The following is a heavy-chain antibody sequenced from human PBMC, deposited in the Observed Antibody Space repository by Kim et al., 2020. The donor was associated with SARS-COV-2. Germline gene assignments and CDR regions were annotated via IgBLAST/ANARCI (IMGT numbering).Heavy chain of an antibody. V-gene: IGHV4-34*01. J-gene: IGHJ3*02. CDR3: ARATTVVTPGAFDI. Sequence: TPALKSRVTISVATAKNQFSLKLGSVTAADTAVYYCARATTVVTPGAFDIWGQGTMVTVSS. D-gene: IGHD4-17*01.